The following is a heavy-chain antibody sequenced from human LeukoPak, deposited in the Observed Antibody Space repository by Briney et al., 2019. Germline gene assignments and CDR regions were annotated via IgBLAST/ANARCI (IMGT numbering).Heavy chain of an antibody. Sequence: PWASVKVSCKASGYTFTGYYMHWVRQAPGQGLEWMGWINPNSGGTNYAQKFQGRVTMTRDTSISTAYMELSRLRSDDTAVYYCARGEMVEMARLGYWGQGTLVTVSS. V-gene: IGHV1-2*02. D-gene: IGHD5-24*01. J-gene: IGHJ4*02. CDR1: GYTFTGYY. CDR2: INPNSGGT. CDR3: ARGEMVEMARLGY.